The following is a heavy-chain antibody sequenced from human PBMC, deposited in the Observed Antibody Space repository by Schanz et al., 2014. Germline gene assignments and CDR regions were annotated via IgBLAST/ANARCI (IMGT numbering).Heavy chain of an antibody. V-gene: IGHV3-73*01. CDR3: TRPYSTSWYFFDY. J-gene: IGHJ4*02. Sequence: EVRLVQSGGGLVQPGGSLTLSCAISGFTVSGSAVHWVRQASGKGLEWVGRIRSKADNYETAYAASVKGRFIISRDDSKNTANLQMNSLKTEDTAVYYCTRPYSTSWYFFDYWGQGALVTVSS. CDR2: IRSKADNYET. D-gene: IGHD6-13*01. CDR1: GFTVSGSA.